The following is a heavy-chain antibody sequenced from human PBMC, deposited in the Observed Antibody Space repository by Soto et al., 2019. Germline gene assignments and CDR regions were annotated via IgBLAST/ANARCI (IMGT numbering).Heavy chain of an antibody. CDR1: GGTFSSYA. CDR3: ARPSTVTTLPYYYGMDV. V-gene: IGHV1-69*13. D-gene: IGHD4-4*01. J-gene: IGHJ6*02. CDR2: IIPIFGTA. Sequence: SVKVSCKASGGTFSSYAISWVRQAPGQGLEWMGGIIPIFGTANYAQKFQGRITITADESTSTAYMELSSLRSEDTAVYYCARPSTVTTLPYYYGMDVWGQGTTVTVSS.